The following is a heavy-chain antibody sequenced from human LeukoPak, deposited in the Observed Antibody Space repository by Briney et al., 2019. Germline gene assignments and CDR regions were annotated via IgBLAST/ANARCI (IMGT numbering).Heavy chain of an antibody. CDR2: INPSGGST. CDR1: GYTFTSYY. D-gene: IGHD2-21*01. Sequence: ASVKVSCKASGYTFTSYYMHWVRQAPGQGLEWMGIINPSGGSTSYAQKFQGRVTMTRDTSTSTVYMELSSLRSEDTAVYYCARGGVVVIAPDAFDIWGQGTMVTVSS. V-gene: IGHV1-46*01. CDR3: ARGGVVVIAPDAFDI. J-gene: IGHJ3*02.